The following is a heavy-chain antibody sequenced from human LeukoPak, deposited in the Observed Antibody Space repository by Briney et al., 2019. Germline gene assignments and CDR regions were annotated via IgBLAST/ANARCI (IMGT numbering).Heavy chain of an antibody. Sequence: PSETLSLTCSVSDASVSSYYWSWIRQPAGKGLEWIGRIYTSGSTNYNPSLKSRVTMSVDTSKNQFSLKVTSVDAADTALCYCTRDNGGDWYAFDIWGQGTVVTVSS. CDR2: IYTSGST. CDR3: TRDNGGDWYAFDI. CDR1: DASVSSYY. D-gene: IGHD2-21*02. J-gene: IGHJ3*02. V-gene: IGHV4-4*07.